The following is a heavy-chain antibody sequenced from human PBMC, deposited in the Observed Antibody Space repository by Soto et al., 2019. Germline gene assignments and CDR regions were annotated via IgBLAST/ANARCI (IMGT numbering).Heavy chain of an antibody. J-gene: IGHJ2*01. Sequence: QLQLQESGPGLVKPSETLSLTCTVSGGSISSGSFYWGWIRQPPGKGLEWIGSIYYSGSTYYNPSLKSRVTISVDTSRNQFSLNLSSVTAADTAVYYCARRGYSSSSWYFDLWGRGTLLTVSS. CDR2: IYYSGST. CDR3: ARRGYSSSSWYFDL. V-gene: IGHV4-39*01. CDR1: GGSISSGSFY. D-gene: IGHD6-13*01.